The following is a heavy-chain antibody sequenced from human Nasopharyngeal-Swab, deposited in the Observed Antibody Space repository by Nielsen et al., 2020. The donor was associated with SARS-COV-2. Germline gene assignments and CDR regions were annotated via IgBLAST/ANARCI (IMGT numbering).Heavy chain of an antibody. J-gene: IGHJ6*02. CDR2: IGTAGDT. V-gene: IGHV3-13*01. CDR3: ARGYYYDSSGYRPRGMDV. D-gene: IGHD3-22*01. CDR1: GFTFSSYD. Sequence: GESLKISCAASGFTFSSYDMHWVRQATGKGLEWVSAIGTAGDTYYPGSVKGRFTISRENAKNSLYLQMNSLRAGDTAVYYCARGYYYDSSGYRPRGMDVWGQGTTVTVPS.